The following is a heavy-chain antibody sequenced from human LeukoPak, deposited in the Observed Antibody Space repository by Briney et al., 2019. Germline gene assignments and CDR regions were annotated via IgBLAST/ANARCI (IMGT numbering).Heavy chain of an antibody. D-gene: IGHD3-22*01. CDR2: IHTSGST. Sequence: PSETLSLXCTVSGGSISSYYWRWIRQTAGKGLEWIGRIHTSGSTNYNPSLKSRVTISVDTSKNQFSLKLSSVTAADTAVYYCARSSGYYLYYFDYWGQGTLVTVSS. V-gene: IGHV4-4*07. J-gene: IGHJ4*02. CDR3: ARSSGYYLYYFDY. CDR1: GGSISSYY.